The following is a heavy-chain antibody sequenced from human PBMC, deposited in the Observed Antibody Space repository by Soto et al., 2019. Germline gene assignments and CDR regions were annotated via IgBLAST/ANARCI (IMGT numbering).Heavy chain of an antibody. J-gene: IGHJ4*02. V-gene: IGHV3-23*01. D-gene: IGHD1-26*01. Sequence: GGSLRLSCAASGFTFSSYAMSWVRQAPGKGLEWVSAISGSGGSTYYADSVKGRFTISRDNSKNTLYLQMNSLRAEDTAVYYCAKDEVWELPRLRHDRWVLQGIDYWGQGTLVTVSS. CDR1: GFTFSSYA. CDR3: AKDEVWELPRLRHDRWVLQGIDY. CDR2: ISGSGGST.